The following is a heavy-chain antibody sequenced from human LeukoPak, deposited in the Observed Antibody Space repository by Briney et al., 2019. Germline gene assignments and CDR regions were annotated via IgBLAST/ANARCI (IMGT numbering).Heavy chain of an antibody. CDR2: ISSSSSSYI. Sequence: GGSLRLSCAASGFTFSSYSMNWVRQAPGKGLEWVSSISSSSSSYIYYADSVKGRFTISRDDAKNSLYLQMNSLRAEDTAVYYCARAPNRGYSSGFFDYWGQGTLVTVSS. CDR1: GFTFSSYS. D-gene: IGHD6-19*01. CDR3: ARAPNRGYSSGFFDY. V-gene: IGHV3-21*01. J-gene: IGHJ4*02.